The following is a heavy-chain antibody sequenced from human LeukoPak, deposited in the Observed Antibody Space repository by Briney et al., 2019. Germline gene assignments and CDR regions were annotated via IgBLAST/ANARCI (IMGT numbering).Heavy chain of an antibody. CDR3: ARYGSGAYNWFDP. CDR1: GFTFRSYA. D-gene: IGHD3-10*01. CDR2: ISGSGSAT. Sequence: GGSLRLSCAASGFTFRSYAMNWVRQAPGKGLEWVSAISGSGSATYYADSVKGRFTISRDNSKNTLYVQMNSLRAEDTAVYYCARYGSGAYNWFDPWGQGTLVTVSS. J-gene: IGHJ5*02. V-gene: IGHV3-23*01.